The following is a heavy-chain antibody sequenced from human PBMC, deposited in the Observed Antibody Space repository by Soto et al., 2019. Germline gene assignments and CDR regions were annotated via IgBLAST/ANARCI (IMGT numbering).Heavy chain of an antibody. CDR2: IYDSGST. J-gene: IGHJ2*01. V-gene: IGHV4-30-4*01. Sequence: QLQLRESGPGLVKPSETLSLTCTVSGGSISGGVGGLYYWSWIRQPPGKGLEWIGYIYDSGSTYYNPSLKSRVTIPVGTSKNQFSLRLSSVTAPDTAVYYCAREVIPLTTDWYFDLWGRGTLVTVSS. CDR1: GGSISGGVGGLYY. CDR3: AREVIPLTTDWYFDL. D-gene: IGHD4-17*01.